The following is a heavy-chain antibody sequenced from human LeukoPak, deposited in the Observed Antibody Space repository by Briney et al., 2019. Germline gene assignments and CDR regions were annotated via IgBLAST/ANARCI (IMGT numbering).Heavy chain of an antibody. V-gene: IGHV1-46*01. Sequence: ASVKVSCKASGYTFTSYYMHWVRQAPGQGLEWMGIINPSGGSTSYAQKFQGRVTMTRDTSTSTVYMKLSSLRSEDTAVYYCARTSEWLPGMDVWGQGTTVTVSS. CDR1: GYTFTSYY. D-gene: IGHD3-3*01. CDR3: ARTSEWLPGMDV. J-gene: IGHJ6*02. CDR2: INPSGGST.